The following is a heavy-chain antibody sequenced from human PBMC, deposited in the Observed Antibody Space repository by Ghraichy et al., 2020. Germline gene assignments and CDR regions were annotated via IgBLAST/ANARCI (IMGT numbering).Heavy chain of an antibody. D-gene: IGHD4-17*01. CDR3: ARHRGDYGDSFDY. CDR1: GGSISSSSYY. V-gene: IGHV4-39*01. J-gene: IGHJ4*02. Sequence: SQTLSLTCTVSGGSISSSSYYWGWIRQPPGKGLEWIGSIYYSGSTYYNPSLKSRVTISVDTSKNQFSLKLSSVTAADTAVYYCARHRGDYGDSFDYWGQGTLVTVSS. CDR2: IYYSGST.